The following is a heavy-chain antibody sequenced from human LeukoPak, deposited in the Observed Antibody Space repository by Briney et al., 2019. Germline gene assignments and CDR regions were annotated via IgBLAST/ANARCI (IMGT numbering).Heavy chain of an antibody. CDR2: ISSSGNTI. D-gene: IGHD1-14*01. CDR1: GFPFSDYY. Sequence: GGSLRLSCAASGFPFSDYYMSWIRQAPGKGLEWVSYISSSGNTIKYADTVKGRFTISRDNAKKLLYLQMNSLRAEDTAVYYCARDSHAPDGDHVVGVYHYGMDVWGQGTTVTVSS. J-gene: IGHJ6*02. V-gene: IGHV3-11*01. CDR3: ARDSHAPDGDHVVGVYHYGMDV.